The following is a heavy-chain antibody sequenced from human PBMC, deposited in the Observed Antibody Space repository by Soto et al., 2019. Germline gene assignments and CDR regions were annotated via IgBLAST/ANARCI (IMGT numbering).Heavy chain of an antibody. D-gene: IGHD3-3*01. CDR3: ARGINDFWSGYSYFDY. Sequence: QVQLQESGPGLVKPSQTLSLTCTVSGGSISSGGYYWSWIRQHPGKGLEWIGYIYYSGSTYYNPSLKLRVTLSVDTSKNHSSLKLSSVTAADTAVYYCARGINDFWSGYSYFDYWGQGTLVTVSS. J-gene: IGHJ4*02. CDR2: IYYSGST. CDR1: GGSISSGGYY. V-gene: IGHV4-31*03.